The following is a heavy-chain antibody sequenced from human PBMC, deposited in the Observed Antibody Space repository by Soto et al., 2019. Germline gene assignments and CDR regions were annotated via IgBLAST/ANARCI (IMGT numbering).Heavy chain of an antibody. CDR1: GFTFSSYW. CDR2: INSDGSST. CDR3: ARVEYYDYFLGSYRYSPCYFDY. V-gene: IGHV3-74*01. Sequence: PGRSLKLSCAASGFTFSSYWMHWVRQAPGKELVWVSRINSDGSSTSYADSVKGRFTISRDNAKNTLYLQMNSLRAEDTAVYYCARVEYYDYFLGSYRYSPCYFDYWGQGTLVTVFS. J-gene: IGHJ4*02. D-gene: IGHD3-16*02.